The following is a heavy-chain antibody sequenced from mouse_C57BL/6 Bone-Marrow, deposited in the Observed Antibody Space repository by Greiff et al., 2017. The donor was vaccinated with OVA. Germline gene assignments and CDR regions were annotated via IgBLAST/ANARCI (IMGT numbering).Heavy chain of an antibody. CDR3: ARRRGYYAMDY. V-gene: IGHV3-6*01. CDR1: GYSITSGYY. Sequence: EVQLQESGPGLVKPSQSLSLTCSVTGYSITSGYYWNWIRQFPGNKLEWMGYISYDGSNNYNPSLKNRISITRDTSKNQFFLKLNSVTTEDTATDYCARRRGYYAMDYWGQGTSVTVSS. CDR2: ISYDGSN. J-gene: IGHJ4*01.